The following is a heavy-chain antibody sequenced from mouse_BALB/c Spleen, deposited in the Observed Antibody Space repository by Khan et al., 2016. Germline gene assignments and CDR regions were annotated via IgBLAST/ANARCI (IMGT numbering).Heavy chain of an antibody. D-gene: IGHD3-2*01. CDR2: ISYSGST. V-gene: IGHV3-8*02. Sequence: EVKLLESGPSLVKPSQTLSLTCSVTGDSITSGYWNWIRKFPGNKLEYMGYISYSGSTYYNPSLKSRISITRDTSKNQYYLQLNSVTTEDTATYYCASYDSSGSFFDYWGQGTTLTVSS. CDR3: ASYDSSGSFFDY. J-gene: IGHJ2*01. CDR1: GDSITSGY.